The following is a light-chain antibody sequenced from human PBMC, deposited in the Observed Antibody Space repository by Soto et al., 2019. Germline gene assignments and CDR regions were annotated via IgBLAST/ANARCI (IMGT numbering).Light chain of an antibody. CDR2: EGS. V-gene: IGLV2-23*01. CDR3: CSYAGSTTYL. CDR1: SSDVGSYNL. Sequence: QSVLTQPASVSGSPGQSITISCTGTSSDVGSYNLVSWYQQHPGKAPKLMIYEGSKRPSGVSNRSSGSKSGNTASLTISGLQAEDEADYYCCSYAGSTTYLFGAATKPTV. J-gene: IGLJ1*01.